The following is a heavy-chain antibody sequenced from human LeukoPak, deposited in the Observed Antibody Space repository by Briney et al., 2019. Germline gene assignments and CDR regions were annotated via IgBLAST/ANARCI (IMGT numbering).Heavy chain of an antibody. V-gene: IGHV4-59*08. CDR1: GVSISDYY. CDR2: IYYGGST. J-gene: IGHJ4*02. CDR3: ARRRDYFDY. Sequence: SETLSLTCTVSGVSISDYYWSWIRQPPGKGLEWIGYIYYGGSTNYNPSLKSRVTISVDTSENQFSLKLSSVTAADTAVYYCARRRDYFDYWGQGTLVTVSS.